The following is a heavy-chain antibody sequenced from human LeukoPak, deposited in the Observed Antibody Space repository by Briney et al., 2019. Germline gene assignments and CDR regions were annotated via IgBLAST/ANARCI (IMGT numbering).Heavy chain of an antibody. Sequence: ASVKVSCKASGYTLTRYYLHWVRQAPGQGLEWMGLINPGGDNTNYAQNFQGRVTMTTDTSTSTAYMELRSLRSDDTAVYYCARPYYYDSSGYTVYFDYWGQGTLVTVSS. CDR1: GYTLTRYY. J-gene: IGHJ4*02. CDR2: INPGGDNT. V-gene: IGHV1-46*01. CDR3: ARPYYYDSSGYTVYFDY. D-gene: IGHD3-22*01.